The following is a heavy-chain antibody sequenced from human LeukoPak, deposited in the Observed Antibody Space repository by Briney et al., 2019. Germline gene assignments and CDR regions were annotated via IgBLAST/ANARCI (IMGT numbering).Heavy chain of an antibody. V-gene: IGHV5-51*01. D-gene: IGHD3-10*01. Sequence: GESLKISCKGSGCSFTSYWIGWVRQMPGKGLEWMGIIYPGDSDTRYSPSFQGQVTISADKSISTAYLQWSSLKASDTAMYYCARQSVTMVRGVGYGMDVWGQGTTVTVSS. CDR2: IYPGDSDT. J-gene: IGHJ6*02. CDR3: ARQSVTMVRGVGYGMDV. CDR1: GCSFTSYW.